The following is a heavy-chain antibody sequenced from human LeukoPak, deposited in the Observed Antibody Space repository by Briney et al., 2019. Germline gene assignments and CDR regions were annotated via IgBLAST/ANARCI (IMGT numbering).Heavy chain of an antibody. Sequence: PGGSLRLSCAASGFTFSSYGMHWVRQAPGKGLEWVAFIRYDGSNKYYADSVKGRFTISRDNSKNTLYLQMNSLRAEDTAVYYCAKGMYSSSSPFDYWGQGTLVTVSS. CDR2: IRYDGSNK. CDR1: GFTFSSYG. CDR3: AKGMYSSSSPFDY. D-gene: IGHD6-6*01. V-gene: IGHV3-30*02. J-gene: IGHJ4*02.